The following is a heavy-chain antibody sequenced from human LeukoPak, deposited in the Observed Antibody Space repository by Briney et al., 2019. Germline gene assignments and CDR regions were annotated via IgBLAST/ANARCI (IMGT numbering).Heavy chain of an antibody. V-gene: IGHV3-30*04. CDR1: VFTFSSYA. D-gene: IGHD6-13*01. CDR2: ISYDGSNK. CDR3: AIRGIFDP. Sequence: GGSLRLSCAASVFTFSSYAMHWVRQAPGKGLEWVAVISYDGSNKYYADSAKGRFTISRDNSKNTLYLQMNSLRAEDTAVYYCAIRGIFDPWGQGTLVTVSS. J-gene: IGHJ5*02.